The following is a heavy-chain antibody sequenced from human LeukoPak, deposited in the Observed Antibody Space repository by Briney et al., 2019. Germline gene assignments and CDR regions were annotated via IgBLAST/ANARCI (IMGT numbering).Heavy chain of an antibody. CDR3: ARTAYYYDSSGSHDAFDI. Sequence: GGSLRLSRAASGFTFSSYDMHWVRQATGKGLEWVSAIGTAGDTYYPGSVKGRFTISRENAKNSLYLQMNSLRAGDTAVYYCARTAYYYDSSGSHDAFDIWGQGTMVTVSS. D-gene: IGHD3-22*01. CDR1: GFTFSSYD. J-gene: IGHJ3*02. V-gene: IGHV3-13*01. CDR2: IGTAGDT.